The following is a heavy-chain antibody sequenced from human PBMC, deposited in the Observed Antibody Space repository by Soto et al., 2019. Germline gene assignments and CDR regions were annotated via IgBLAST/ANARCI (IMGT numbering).Heavy chain of an antibody. J-gene: IGHJ5*02. V-gene: IGHV4-39*01. CDR1: GGSISSSSYY. Sequence: QLQLQESGPGLVKPSETLSLTCTVSGGSISSSSYYWGWIRQPPGKGLEWIGSIYYSGSTYYNPSLKRRVTISVDTSKNQFSLKLRSVPAADAAVYYCASEGDIVVVVAATRGGFDPWGQGTLVTVSS. D-gene: IGHD2-15*01. CDR2: IYYSGST. CDR3: ASEGDIVVVVAATRGGFDP.